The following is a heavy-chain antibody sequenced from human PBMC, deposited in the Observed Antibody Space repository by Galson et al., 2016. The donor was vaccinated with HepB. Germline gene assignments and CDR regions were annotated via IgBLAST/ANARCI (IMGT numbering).Heavy chain of an antibody. V-gene: IGHV3-7*03. D-gene: IGHD2-15*01. Sequence: SLRLSCAASGFTFSDYWMSWVRQTPGKGLEWVANMDQDGGERYYVASVKGRFTISRDNAKKSLFLQMNSLSAGDTAVYYCARGGFHLPDYWGQGTLVTVSS. CDR3: ARGGFHLPDY. CDR1: GFTFSDYW. CDR2: MDQDGGER. J-gene: IGHJ4*02.